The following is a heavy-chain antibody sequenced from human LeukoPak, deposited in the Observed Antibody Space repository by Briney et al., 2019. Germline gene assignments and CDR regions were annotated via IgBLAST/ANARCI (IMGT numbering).Heavy chain of an antibody. CDR3: ARDSGGFDGLVVVPGGSWFDP. Sequence: SSETLSLTCTVSGGSISSSSYYWGWIRQPPGKGLEWIGSIYYSGSTYYNPSLKSRVTISVDTSKNQFSLKLSSVTAADTAVYYCARDSGGFDGLVVVPGGSWFDPWGQGTLITVSS. V-gene: IGHV4-39*07. CDR1: GGSISSSSYY. D-gene: IGHD2-2*01. J-gene: IGHJ5*02. CDR2: IYYSGST.